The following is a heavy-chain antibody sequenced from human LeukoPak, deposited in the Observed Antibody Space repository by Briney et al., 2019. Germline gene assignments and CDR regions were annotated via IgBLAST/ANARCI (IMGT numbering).Heavy chain of an antibody. CDR1: GFYFSTSE. D-gene: IGHD2-15*01. J-gene: IGHJ2*01. V-gene: IGHV3-48*03. Sequence: GGSLRLSCAASGFYFSTSEMNSIRQAPGKGLEWVASISSTGSTTYYADPVQGRFTISRDNAKSSLYLQMSSLRVEDTATYICPRDSDSAIPYCYFDLWGRGTLATVSS. CDR2: ISSTGSTT. CDR3: PRDSDSAIPYCYFDL.